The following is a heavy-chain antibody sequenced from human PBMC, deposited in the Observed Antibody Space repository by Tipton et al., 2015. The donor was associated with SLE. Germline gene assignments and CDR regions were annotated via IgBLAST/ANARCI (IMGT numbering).Heavy chain of an antibody. D-gene: IGHD3-22*01. CDR2: IYYSGST. Sequence: LRLSCIVSGGSISSDTFYWGWIRQPPGKGLEWIGTIYYSGSTSYNPSLKSRVTISIDTSNDHFSLRLSSVTAADTAIYYCARGGIYHDYSGNFDFWGQGTLVTASS. J-gene: IGHJ4*02. CDR1: GGSISSDTFY. CDR3: ARGGIYHDYSGNFDF. V-gene: IGHV4-39*07.